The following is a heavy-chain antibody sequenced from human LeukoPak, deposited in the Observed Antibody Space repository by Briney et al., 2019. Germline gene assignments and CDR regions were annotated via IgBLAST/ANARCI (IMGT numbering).Heavy chain of an antibody. J-gene: IGHJ4*02. CDR1: GFTFSNAW. D-gene: IGHD5-24*01. V-gene: IGHV3-33*08. CDR2: IWYDGSNK. Sequence: GGSLRLSCAASGFTFSNAWMSWVRQAPGKGLEWVAVIWYDGSNKYYADSVKGRFTISRDNSKNTLYLQMNSLRAEDTAVYYCASSTITATLDYWGQGTLVTVSS. CDR3: ASSTITATLDY.